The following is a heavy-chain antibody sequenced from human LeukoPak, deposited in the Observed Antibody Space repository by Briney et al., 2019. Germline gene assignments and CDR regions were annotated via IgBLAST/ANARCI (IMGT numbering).Heavy chain of an antibody. CDR3: AKCKYSSGWYFDY. J-gene: IGHJ4*02. Sequence: GGSLRLSCAASGFTFSSYGMHWVSQAPGKGLEWVAFIRYDGSNKYYADSVKGRFTISRDNSKNTLYLQMNSLRAEDTAVYYCAKCKYSSGWYFDYWGQGTLVTVSS. D-gene: IGHD6-19*01. CDR1: GFTFSSYG. CDR2: IRYDGSNK. V-gene: IGHV3-30*02.